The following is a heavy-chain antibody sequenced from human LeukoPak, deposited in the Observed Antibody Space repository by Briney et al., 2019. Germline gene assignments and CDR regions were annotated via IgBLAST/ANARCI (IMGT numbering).Heavy chain of an antibody. V-gene: IGHV1-2*02. Sequence: GASVKVSCKASGYTFTGYYMHWVRLAPGQGLEWMGWINPNSGGTNYAQKFQGRVTMTRDTSISTAYMELSRLRSDDTAVYYCARSVVVPAAILNYWGQGTLVTVSS. CDR1: GYTFTGYY. CDR2: INPNSGGT. D-gene: IGHD2-2*02. CDR3: ARSVVVPAAILNY. J-gene: IGHJ4*02.